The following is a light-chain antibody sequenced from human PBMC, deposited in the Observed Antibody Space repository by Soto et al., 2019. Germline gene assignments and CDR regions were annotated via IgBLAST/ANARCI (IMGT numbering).Light chain of an antibody. J-gene: IGKJ1*01. CDR2: GAS. CDR3: QQYDNLPPTWT. Sequence: DIQMTQSPSSLSAYLGDRVTITCRASQGISNYLAWYQQKPGRLPKLLLFGASTLQSGVPARFSGSGSGTLFTLTINGLLPEGVATYYCQQYDNLPPTWTFGQGTKVDIK. V-gene: IGKV1-27*01. CDR1: QGISNY.